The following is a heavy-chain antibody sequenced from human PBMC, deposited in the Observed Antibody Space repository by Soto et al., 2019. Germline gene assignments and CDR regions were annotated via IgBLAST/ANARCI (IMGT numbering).Heavy chain of an antibody. CDR2: IYPGDSDT. Sequence: AGEFLKISCKGSGYSFTSYWIGWVRQMPGKGLEWMGIIYPGDSDTRYSPSFQGQVTISADKSISTAYLQWSSLKASDTAMYYCARSYCSGGSCYSRNYYYYGMDVWGQGTTVTVSS. CDR3: ARSYCSGGSCYSRNYYYYGMDV. J-gene: IGHJ6*02. CDR1: GYSFTSYW. D-gene: IGHD2-15*01. V-gene: IGHV5-51*01.